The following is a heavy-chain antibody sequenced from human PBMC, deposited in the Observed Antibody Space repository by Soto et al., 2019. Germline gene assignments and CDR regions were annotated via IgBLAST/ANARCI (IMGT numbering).Heavy chain of an antibody. CDR3: ATAVAATSRYYYYGVDV. Sequence: ASVKVSCKASGYTFTSYGISWVRQAPGQGLEWMGWISAYNGNTNYAQKLQGRVTMTTDTSTSTAYMELRSLRSDDTAVYYCATAVAATSRYYYYGVDVWGQGTTVTVSS. D-gene: IGHD6-19*01. J-gene: IGHJ6*02. V-gene: IGHV1-18*04. CDR2: ISAYNGNT. CDR1: GYTFTSYG.